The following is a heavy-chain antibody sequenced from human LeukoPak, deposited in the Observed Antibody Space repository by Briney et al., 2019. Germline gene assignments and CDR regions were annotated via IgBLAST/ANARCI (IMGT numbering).Heavy chain of an antibody. CDR3: ARTYDFGRGPPGDAFDN. J-gene: IGHJ3*02. Sequence: PGGSLRLSCAASGFAFSDYYMSWIRQASGKGLEWVSYISTSGSTVYYADSVQGRFTLSRDNARESVFLQMDSLRVDDTAVYYCARTYDFGRGPPGDAFDNWGPGTWVIVSS. V-gene: IGHV3-11*04. CDR1: GFAFSDYY. CDR2: ISTSGSTV. D-gene: IGHD3-3*01.